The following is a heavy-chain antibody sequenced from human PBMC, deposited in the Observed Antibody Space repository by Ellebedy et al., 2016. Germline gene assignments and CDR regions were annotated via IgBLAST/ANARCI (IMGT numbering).Heavy chain of an antibody. D-gene: IGHD3-10*01. CDR3: ARGPDYYGSGSYPN. CDR1: GGSISSYY. Sequence: SETLSLTCTVSGGSISSYYWSWIRQPPGKGLEWIGYIYYSGNTNYNPSLKSRVTISVDTSKNQFSLKLSSVTAADTAVYYCARGPDYYGSGSYPNWGQGTLVTVSS. CDR2: IYYSGNT. J-gene: IGHJ4*02. V-gene: IGHV4-59*01.